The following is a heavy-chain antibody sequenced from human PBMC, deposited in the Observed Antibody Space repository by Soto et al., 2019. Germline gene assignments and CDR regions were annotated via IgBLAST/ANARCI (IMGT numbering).Heavy chain of an antibody. V-gene: IGHV4-39*01. CDR2: IYYSGST. CDR3: ARMVIGYYYGSSGYYRGYYFDY. CDR1: GGSISSSSYY. D-gene: IGHD3-22*01. J-gene: IGHJ4*02. Sequence: SETLSLTCTVSGGSISSSSYYWGWIRQPPGKGLEWIGSIYYSGSTYYNPSLKSRVTISVDTSKNQFSLKLSSVTAADTAVYYCARMVIGYYYGSSGYYRGYYFDYWGQGTLVTVSS.